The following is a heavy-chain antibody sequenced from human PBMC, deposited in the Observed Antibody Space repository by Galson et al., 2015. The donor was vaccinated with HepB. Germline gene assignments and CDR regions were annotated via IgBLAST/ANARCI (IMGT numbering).Heavy chain of an antibody. D-gene: IGHD3-10*01. CDR2: INAGNGNT. J-gene: IGHJ6*02. CDR1: GYTFPHYG. V-gene: IGHV1-3*01. CDR3: ARESDPAGFGSGSSNYYYYAMDV. Sequence: SVKVSCKASGYTFPHYGIHWVRQAPGQRLEWMGWINAGNGNTKYSQKLQGRVTLNRGTSASTAYMELSSLRSEDTAVYYCARESDPAGFGSGSSNYYYYAMDVWGQGTTVTVSS.